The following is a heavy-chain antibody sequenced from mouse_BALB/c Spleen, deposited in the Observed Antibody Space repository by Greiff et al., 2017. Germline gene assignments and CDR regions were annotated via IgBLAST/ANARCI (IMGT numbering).Heavy chain of an antibody. J-gene: IGHJ3*01. CDR2: ISYSGST. D-gene: IGHD2-14*01. V-gene: IGHV3-2*02. CDR3: AREGYDSIAY. CDR1: GYSITSDYA. Sequence: EVKLVESGPGLVKPSQSLSLTCTVTGYSITSDYAWNWIRQFPGNKLEWMGYISYSGSTSYNPSLKSRIYITRDTSKNQFFLQLNSVTTEDTATYYCAREGYDSIAYWGQGTLVTVSA.